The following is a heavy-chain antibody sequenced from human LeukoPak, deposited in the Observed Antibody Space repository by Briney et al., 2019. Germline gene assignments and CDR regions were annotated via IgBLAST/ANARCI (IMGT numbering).Heavy chain of an antibody. CDR1: GGTFSSYA. CDR2: IIPIFGTA. CDR3: ARDPGYCSSTSCYSGIDP. J-gene: IGHJ5*02. Sequence: GASVKVPCKASGGTFSSYAISWVRQAPGQGLEWMGGIIPIFGTANYAQKFQGRVTITADKSTSTAYMELSSLRSEDTAVYYCARDPGYCSSTSCYSGIDPWGQGTLVTVSS. D-gene: IGHD2-2*01. V-gene: IGHV1-69*06.